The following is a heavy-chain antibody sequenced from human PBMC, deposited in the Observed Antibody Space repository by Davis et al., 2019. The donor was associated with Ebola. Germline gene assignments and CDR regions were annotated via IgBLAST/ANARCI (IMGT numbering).Heavy chain of an antibody. V-gene: IGHV3-7*03. CDR2: IQQDGSEK. J-gene: IGHJ6*04. Sequence: GESLKISCAASGFTFSSYWMSWVRQAPGKGLEWVANIQQDGSEKYYVDSVKGRFTISRDNSKKTLYLQMNSLRAEDTAVYYCAKSGLSFGVVKYHYGMDVWGKGTTVTVSS. CDR1: GFTFSSYW. D-gene: IGHD3-3*01. CDR3: AKSGLSFGVVKYHYGMDV.